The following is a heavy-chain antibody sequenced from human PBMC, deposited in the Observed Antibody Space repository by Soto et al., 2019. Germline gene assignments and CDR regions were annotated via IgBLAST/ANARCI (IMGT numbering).Heavy chain of an antibody. CDR3: ARVPVAVAATEDYYGLDV. V-gene: IGHV4-4*07. CDR2: INTDGLS. D-gene: IGHD2-15*01. CDR1: GVSITSYY. Sequence: QVQLEESGPGLVRPSETLSLTCSVSGVSITSYYWSWIRQSAGGGLEWMGRINTDGLSTYSPSFKRRLTMSLDTSKNQVALRLIYVTAAATAVYFCARVPVAVAATEDYYGLDVWGQGTTVTVSS. J-gene: IGHJ6*02.